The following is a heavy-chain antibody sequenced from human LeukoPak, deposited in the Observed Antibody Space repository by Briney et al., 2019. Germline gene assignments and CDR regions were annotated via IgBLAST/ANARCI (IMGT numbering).Heavy chain of an antibody. CDR3: VTGGHYFGT. D-gene: IGHD3-10*01. J-gene: IGHJ5*02. CDR2: IKRKSDGGTP. CDR1: GSTLSNVW. Sequence: KSGGSLRLSCAASGSTLSNVWMSWVRQAPGKGLEWVGRIKRKSDGGTPDYAAPVKGRFTISRDDSINTLYLQMNSLKTDDTAVYHCVTGGHYFGTWGQGTLVTVSP. V-gene: IGHV3-15*01.